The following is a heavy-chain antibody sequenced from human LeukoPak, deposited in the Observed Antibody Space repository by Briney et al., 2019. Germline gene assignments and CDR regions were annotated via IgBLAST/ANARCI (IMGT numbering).Heavy chain of an antibody. CDR2: VYYGGST. CDR1: GGSISSSGYY. CDR3: ARHYDISRYYYSFDY. Sequence: PAETLSLTCTVSGGSISSSGYYWGWIRQPPGKGLEWIGSVYYGGSTYYSPSLKRGVTISADASKNQFSLKLTSVTAADTAVYFCARHYDISRYYYSFDYWGQGTLVTVSS. V-gene: IGHV4-39*01. D-gene: IGHD3-22*01. J-gene: IGHJ4*02.